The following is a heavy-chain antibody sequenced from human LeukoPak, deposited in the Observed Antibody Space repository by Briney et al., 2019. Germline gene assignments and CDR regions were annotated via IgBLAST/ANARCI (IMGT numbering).Heavy chain of an antibody. CDR3: ARFFRGPRCFDY. Sequence: PGGSLRLSCAASGFTFSSYEMNWVRQAPGKGLEWVSYISSSGSTIHYADSVKGRFTISRDNAKNSLYLQMNSLRAEDTAVYYCARFFRGPRCFDYWGQGTLVTVSS. J-gene: IGHJ4*02. D-gene: IGHD2-15*01. CDR1: GFTFSSYE. CDR2: ISSSGSTI. V-gene: IGHV3-48*03.